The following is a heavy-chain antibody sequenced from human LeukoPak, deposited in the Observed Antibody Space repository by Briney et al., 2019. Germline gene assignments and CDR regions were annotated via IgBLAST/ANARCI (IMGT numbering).Heavy chain of an antibody. CDR3: ARDRGTMVRGVRLPYGMDV. Sequence: SVKVSCKASGGTLSSYAISWVRQAPGQGLEWMGRIIPILGIANYAQKFQGRVTITADKSTSTAYMELSSLRSEDTAVYYCARDRGTMVRGVRLPYGMDVWGQGTTVTVSS. CDR2: IIPILGIA. V-gene: IGHV1-69*04. J-gene: IGHJ6*02. CDR1: GGTLSSYA. D-gene: IGHD3-10*01.